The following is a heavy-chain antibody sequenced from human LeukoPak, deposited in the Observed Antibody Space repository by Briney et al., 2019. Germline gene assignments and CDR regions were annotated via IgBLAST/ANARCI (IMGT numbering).Heavy chain of an antibody. V-gene: IGHV3-30*02. D-gene: IGHD3-10*01. CDR3: AKSTTMVRGVIDI. J-gene: IGHJ3*02. CDR2: IRYDGSNK. Sequence: GGSLRLSCAASGFTFSSYGMHWVRQAPGKGLEWVAFIRYDGSNKYYADSVKGRFTISRDNSKNTLYLQMNSLRAEDTAVYYCAKSTTMVRGVIDIWGQGTMVTVSS. CDR1: GFTFSSYG.